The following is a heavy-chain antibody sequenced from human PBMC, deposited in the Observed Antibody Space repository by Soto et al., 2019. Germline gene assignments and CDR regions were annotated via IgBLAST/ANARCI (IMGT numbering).Heavy chain of an antibody. V-gene: IGHV3-48*01. CDR3: ARDRVVVVVATMMDV. Sequence: PGGSLRLSCAASGFTFSSYSINWVRQAPGKGLEWVSYISSSSSTIYYADSVKGRFTISRDNAKNSLYLQMNSLRAEDTAVYYCARDRVVVVVATMMDVWGKGTTVTVSS. CDR1: GFTFSSYS. CDR2: ISSSSSTI. J-gene: IGHJ6*04. D-gene: IGHD2-15*01.